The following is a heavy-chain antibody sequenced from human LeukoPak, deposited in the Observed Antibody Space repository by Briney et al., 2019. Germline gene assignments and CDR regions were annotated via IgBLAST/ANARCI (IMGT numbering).Heavy chain of an antibody. D-gene: IGHD1-20*01. CDR1: GGTFSSYA. V-gene: IGHV1-69*05. CDR3: ARRKSITGSDAFDI. Sequence: SVKVSCKASGGTFSSYAISWVRQAPGQGLEWMGGIIPIFGTANYAQKFQGRVTITTDESTSTAYMELSSLRSEDTAVYYCARRKSITGSDAFDIWGQGTMVTVSS. CDR2: IIPIFGTA. J-gene: IGHJ3*02.